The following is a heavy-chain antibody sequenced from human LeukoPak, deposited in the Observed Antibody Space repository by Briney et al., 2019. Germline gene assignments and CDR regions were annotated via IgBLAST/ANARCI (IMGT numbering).Heavy chain of an antibody. V-gene: IGHV3-23*01. CDR1: GFTFSSYW. Sequence: GGSLRLSCAASGFTFSSYWMSWVRQAPGKGLEWVSAISGSGGSTYYADSVKGRFTISRDNSKNTLYLQMNSLRAEDTAVYYCAKRPGIVGATEVDYWGQGTLVTVSS. J-gene: IGHJ4*02. D-gene: IGHD1-26*01. CDR2: ISGSGGST. CDR3: AKRPGIVGATEVDY.